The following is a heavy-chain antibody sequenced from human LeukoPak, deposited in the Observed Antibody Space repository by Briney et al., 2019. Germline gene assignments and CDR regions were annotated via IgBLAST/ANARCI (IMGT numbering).Heavy chain of an antibody. J-gene: IGHJ4*02. Sequence: SETLSLTCAVYGGSFSGYYWSWIRQPPGKGLEWIGEINHSGSTNYNPSLKSRVTISVDTSKNQFSLKLSSVTAADTAVYYCARGIPHVLRFLEWLEYFDYWGQGTLVTVSS. CDR2: INHSGST. V-gene: IGHV4-34*01. D-gene: IGHD3-3*01. CDR1: GGSFSGYY. CDR3: ARGIPHVLRFLEWLEYFDY.